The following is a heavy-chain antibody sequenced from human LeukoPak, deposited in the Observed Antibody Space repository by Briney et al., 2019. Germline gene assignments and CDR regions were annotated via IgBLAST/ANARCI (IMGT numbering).Heavy chain of an antibody. V-gene: IGHV4-38-2*01. J-gene: IGHJ4*02. D-gene: IGHD3-3*01. CDR2: IFRGGST. CDR1: GHSISIAYY. Sequence: AETLSLTCAVSGHSISIAYYWGWIRQPPGKGLEWIGRIFRGGSTSYNPSLMSRLTMSMDTSKNQFSLQLTSVTAADTAVYYCARYDSRGSGSTQLEYWGQGILVTISS. CDR3: ARYDSRGSGSTQLEY.